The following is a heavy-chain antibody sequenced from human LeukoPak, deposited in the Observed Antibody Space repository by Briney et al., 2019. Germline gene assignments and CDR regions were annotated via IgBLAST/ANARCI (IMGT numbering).Heavy chain of an antibody. V-gene: IGHV4-59*01. CDR1: GGSISSYY. D-gene: IGHD5-18*01. J-gene: IGHJ4*02. CDR3: ARSRTWIQPDY. CDR2: IYYSGST. Sequence: SETLSLTCTVSGGSISSYYWCWIRQPPGKGLEWIGYIYYSGSTNYNPSLKSRVTISVDTSKNQFSLKLSSVTAADTAVYYCARSRTWIQPDYWGQGTLVTVSS.